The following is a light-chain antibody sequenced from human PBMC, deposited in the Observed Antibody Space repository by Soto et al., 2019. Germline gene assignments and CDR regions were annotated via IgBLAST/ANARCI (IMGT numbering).Light chain of an antibody. V-gene: IGKV3D-15*01. Sequence: EIVLTQSPATLSLSPGERATLSCRASQSISIYLAWYQQKPGQAPRLLIYYISTRATGIPARFSGSGSGTEFTLTINSLQSEDSAVYYCQQHNQWPITFGQGTRLEIK. CDR3: QQHNQWPIT. CDR1: QSISIY. CDR2: YIS. J-gene: IGKJ5*01.